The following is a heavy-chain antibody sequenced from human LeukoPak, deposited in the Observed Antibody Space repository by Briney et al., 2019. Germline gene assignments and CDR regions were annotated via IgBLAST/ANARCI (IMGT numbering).Heavy chain of an antibody. J-gene: IGHJ4*02. V-gene: IGHV3-64D*09. CDR2: ISGNGGST. CDR3: VTIISTSLGGSSWWLGYFDF. D-gene: IGHD6-13*01. CDR1: GFTFSSYA. Sequence: GGSLRLSCSASGFTFSSYAMHWVRQAPGKGLEYVSAISGNGGSTYHADSVKGRFTISRDNSKNTLYLQMSSLRAEDTALYYCVTIISTSLGGSSWWLGYFDFWGQGALVTVSS.